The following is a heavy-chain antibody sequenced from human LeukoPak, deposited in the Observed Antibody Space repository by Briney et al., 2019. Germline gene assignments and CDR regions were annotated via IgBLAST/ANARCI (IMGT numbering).Heavy chain of an antibody. CDR2: IYFSGST. Sequence: SETLSLTCTVSGGSIRSGDYCWGWIRQPPGKGLEWIGRIYFSGSTYYNPSLKSRVTISVDTSKNQFSLKLSSVTAADTAVYFCARRGISQGYYMDVWGKGTTVTISS. D-gene: IGHD6-13*01. V-gene: IGHV4-39*01. J-gene: IGHJ6*03. CDR3: ARRGISQGYYMDV. CDR1: GGSIRSGDYC.